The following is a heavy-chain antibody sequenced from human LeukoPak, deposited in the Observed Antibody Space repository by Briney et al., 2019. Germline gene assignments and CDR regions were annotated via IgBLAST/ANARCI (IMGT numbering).Heavy chain of an antibody. J-gene: IGHJ6*04. V-gene: IGHV3-23*01. CDR1: GFTFSNYP. CDR2: ISGSGGSA. Sequence: PGGSLRLSCAASGFTFSNYPMSWVRQAPGKGLEWVSTISGSGGSAYYADSVKGRFTISRDNAKNSLYLQMNSLRAEDTAVYYCAELGITMIGGVWGKGTTVTISS. D-gene: IGHD3-10*02. CDR3: AELGITMIGGV.